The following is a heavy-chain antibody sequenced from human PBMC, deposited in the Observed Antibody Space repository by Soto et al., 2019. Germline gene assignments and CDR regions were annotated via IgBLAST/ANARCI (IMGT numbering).Heavy chain of an antibody. D-gene: IGHD2-15*01. Sequence: GGSLRLSCAASGFTFSSYSMNWVRQAPGKGLEWVSSISSSSSYIYYADSVKGRFTISRDNAKNSLYLQMNSLRAEDTAVYYCARGHTAGRDIEVVTALDVWGQGTMVTVSS. CDR1: GFTFSSYS. CDR2: ISSSSSYI. V-gene: IGHV3-21*01. CDR3: ARGHTAGRDIEVVTALDV. J-gene: IGHJ3*01.